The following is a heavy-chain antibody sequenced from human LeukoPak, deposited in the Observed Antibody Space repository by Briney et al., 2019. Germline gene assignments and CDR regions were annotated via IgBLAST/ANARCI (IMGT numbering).Heavy chain of an antibody. CDR2: IWYDGSNK. D-gene: IGHD4-17*01. Sequence: GGSLRLSCAASAFTFSSYGMHWVRQAPGKGLEWVAVIWYDGSNKYYADSVKGRFTISRDNSKNTLYLQMNSLRAEDTAVYYCAKDLRDYRYYFDYWGQGTLVTVSS. CDR1: AFTFSSYG. CDR3: AKDLRDYRYYFDY. V-gene: IGHV3-33*06. J-gene: IGHJ4*02.